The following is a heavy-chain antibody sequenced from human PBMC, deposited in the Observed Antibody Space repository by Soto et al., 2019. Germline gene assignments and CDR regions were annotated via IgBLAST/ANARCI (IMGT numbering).Heavy chain of an antibody. CDR2: ISGSGGST. D-gene: IGHD3-22*01. V-gene: IGHV3-23*01. CDR1: GFTFSSYA. J-gene: IGHJ4*02. CDR3: AKDSYDSSGMFDF. Sequence: EVQLLESGGGLVQPGGSLRLSCAASGFTFSSYAMSWVRQAPGKGLEWVSAISGSGGSTYYADSVKGRFTISRDNSKNTLYLQMNSLRAEDTDVYYCAKDSYDSSGMFDFWGQGTLVTVSS.